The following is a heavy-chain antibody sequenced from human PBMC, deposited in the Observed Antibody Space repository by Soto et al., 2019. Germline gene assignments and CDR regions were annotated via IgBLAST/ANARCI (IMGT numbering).Heavy chain of an antibody. V-gene: IGHV1-69*02. CDR3: AGGGRDSYGY. D-gene: IGHD5-18*01. J-gene: IGHJ4*02. Sequence: QVQLVQSGAEVKKPGSSVKVSCKASGGTFSSYTISWVRQAPGQGLEWMGRIIPILGIANYAQKFQGRVTITADKATITAYMELSRLRSEDTAVYYCAGGGRDSYGYWGQGTLVTVSS. CDR2: IIPILGIA. CDR1: GGTFSSYT.